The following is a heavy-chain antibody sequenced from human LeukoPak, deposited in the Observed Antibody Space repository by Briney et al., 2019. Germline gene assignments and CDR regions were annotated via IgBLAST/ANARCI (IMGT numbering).Heavy chain of an antibody. V-gene: IGHV1-69*13. CDR3: ATGDPYGDYVGGAFDI. CDR1: GDTFSSYA. CDR2: IIPIFGTA. J-gene: IGHJ3*02. D-gene: IGHD4-17*01. Sequence: ASVKVSCKASGDTFSSYAISWVRQAPGQGLEWMGGIIPIFGTANYAQKFQGRVTITADESTSTAYMELSSLRSEDTAVYYCATGDPYGDYVGGAFDIWGQGTMVTVSS.